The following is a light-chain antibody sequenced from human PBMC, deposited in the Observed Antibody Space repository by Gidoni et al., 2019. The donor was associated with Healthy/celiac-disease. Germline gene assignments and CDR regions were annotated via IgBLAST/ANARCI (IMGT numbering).Light chain of an antibody. J-gene: IGKJ3*01. Sequence: EIVLTQSPGTLSLSPGELATLACRASQSVSSSYLAWYQQKPGQAPRLLIYGASSRATGIPDRFSGSGSGTDFTLTISRLEPEDFAVYYCQQYGSSPGITFGPGTKVDIK. CDR1: QSVSSSY. CDR3: QQYGSSPGIT. CDR2: GAS. V-gene: IGKV3-20*01.